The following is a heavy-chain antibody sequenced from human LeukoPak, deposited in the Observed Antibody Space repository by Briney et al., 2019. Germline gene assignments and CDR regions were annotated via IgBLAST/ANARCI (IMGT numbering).Heavy chain of an antibody. CDR1: GGSISSGGYY. CDR3: ARGAPYYYDSSGYYRSLDFDY. CDR2: IYYSGST. D-gene: IGHD3-22*01. V-gene: IGHV4-31*03. J-gene: IGHJ4*02. Sequence: SETLSLTCTVSGGSISSGGYYWSWIRQHPGKGLEWIGYIYYSGSTYYNPSLKSRVTISVDTSKNQFSLKLSSVTAADTAVYYCARGAPYYYDSSGYYRSLDFDYWGQGTLVTVSS.